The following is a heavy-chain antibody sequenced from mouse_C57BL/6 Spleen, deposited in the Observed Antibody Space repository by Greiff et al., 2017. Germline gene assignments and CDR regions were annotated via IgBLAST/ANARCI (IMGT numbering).Heavy chain of an antibody. CDR3: ARRHSNYDWYFDV. J-gene: IGHJ1*03. Sequence: QVQLQQPGAELVMPGASVKLSCKASGYTFTSYWMHWVKQRPGQGLEWIGEIDPSDSYTNYNQKFKGKSTLTVDKSSSTAYMQLSSLTSEYSAVYYCARRHSNYDWYFDVWGTGATVTVSS. V-gene: IGHV1-69*01. CDR2: IDPSDSYT. CDR1: GYTFTSYW. D-gene: IGHD2-5*01.